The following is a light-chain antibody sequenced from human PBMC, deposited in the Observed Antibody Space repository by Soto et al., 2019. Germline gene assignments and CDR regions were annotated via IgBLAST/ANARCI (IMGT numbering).Light chain of an antibody. Sequence: QSALTQPASVSGSPGQSITISCTGTSSDVGSYNLVSWYQQHPGKAPKLMIYEGSKRPSGVSNRFSGSKSGNTASLTISGLQAEDEADYCCSSYASSTTPYVFGTGTKLTVL. V-gene: IGLV2-14*02. CDR1: SSDVGSYNL. J-gene: IGLJ1*01. CDR3: SSYASSTTPYV. CDR2: EGS.